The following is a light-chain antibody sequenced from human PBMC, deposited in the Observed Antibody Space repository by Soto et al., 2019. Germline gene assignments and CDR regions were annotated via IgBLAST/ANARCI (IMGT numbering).Light chain of an antibody. Sequence: EIVLTQSPGTLSLSPGERATLSCRASQSVSSSYLAWYQQKPGQAPGLLIYGASSRATGIPDRFSGSGSGTDFTLTISRLEPEDFAVYYCQQYGSSSLITFGQGTRLEIK. J-gene: IGKJ5*01. CDR3: QQYGSSSLIT. CDR1: QSVSSSY. V-gene: IGKV3-20*01. CDR2: GAS.